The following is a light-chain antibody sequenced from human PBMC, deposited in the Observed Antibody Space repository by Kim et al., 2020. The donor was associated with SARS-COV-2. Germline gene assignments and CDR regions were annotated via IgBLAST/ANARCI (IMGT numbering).Light chain of an antibody. J-gene: IGKJ2*02. CDR2: GTS. Sequence: SASVGDTVTITCRASQGISNWLAWHHQRPGEAPKVLIHGTSSLQSGVPPRFSGSRSGTEFTLTITGLQPEDFGTYYCHHYSTYPRTFGQGTKLEIK. CDR1: QGISNW. CDR3: HHYSTYPRT. V-gene: IGKV1D-16*01.